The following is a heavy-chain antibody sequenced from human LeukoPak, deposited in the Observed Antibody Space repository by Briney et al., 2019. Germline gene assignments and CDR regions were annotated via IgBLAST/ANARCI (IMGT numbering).Heavy chain of an antibody. D-gene: IGHD2-2*01. CDR1: GGSISSYY. CDR2: INHSGST. Sequence: SETLSLTCTVSGGSISSYYWSWIRQPPGKGLEWIGEINHSGSTNYNPSLKSRVTISVDTSKNQFSLKLSSVTAADTAVYYCARRYCSSTSCYGWRSYYYYYYMDVWGKGTTVTVSS. CDR3: ARRYCSSTSCYGWRSYYYYYYMDV. J-gene: IGHJ6*03. V-gene: IGHV4-34*01.